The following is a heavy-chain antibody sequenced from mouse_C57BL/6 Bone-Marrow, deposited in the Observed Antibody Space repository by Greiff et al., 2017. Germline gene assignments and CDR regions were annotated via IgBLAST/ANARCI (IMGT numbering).Heavy chain of an antibody. D-gene: IGHD2-3*01. J-gene: IGHJ3*01. V-gene: IGHV5-6*01. Sequence: EVQVVESGGDLVKPGGSLKLSCEASGFTFSSYGMSWVRQTPDKRLEWVATISSGGSYTTYPESVKGRITITRDNAKNTLYLQMSSLKSEDTALVYCARMMVALFAYWGQGTLVTVSA. CDR3: ARMMVALFAY. CDR2: ISSGGSYT. CDR1: GFTFSSYG.